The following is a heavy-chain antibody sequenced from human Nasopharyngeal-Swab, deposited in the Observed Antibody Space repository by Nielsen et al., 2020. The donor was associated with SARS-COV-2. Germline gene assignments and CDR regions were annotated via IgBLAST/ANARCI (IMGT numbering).Heavy chain of an antibody. J-gene: IGHJ3*02. V-gene: IGHV4-31*03. CDR2: IYYSGST. Sequence: SETLSLTCTVSGGSVSSGSYYWSWIRQHPGKGLEWIGYIYYSGSTYYNPSLKSRVTISVDTSKNQFSLKLSSVTAADTAVYYCARVGAAMRAFDIWGQGTMVTVSS. CDR3: ARVGAAMRAFDI. CDR1: GGSVSSGSYY. D-gene: IGHD2-2*01.